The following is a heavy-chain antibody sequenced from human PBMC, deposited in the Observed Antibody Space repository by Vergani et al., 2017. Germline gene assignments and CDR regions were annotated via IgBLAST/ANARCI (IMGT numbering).Heavy chain of an antibody. D-gene: IGHD3-22*01. Sequence: EVQLVQSGAEVKKPGESLKISCKGSGYSFTSYWIGWVRQMPGKGLEWMGIIYPGDSDTRYSPSFQGQVTISADKSSSTAYLQWSSLKASDTAMYYCARHPPSLFYYDSSGYQPFDYWGQGTLVTVSS. J-gene: IGHJ4*02. CDR1: GYSFTSYW. CDR3: ARHPPSLFYYDSSGYQPFDY. CDR2: IYPGDSDT. V-gene: IGHV5-51*01.